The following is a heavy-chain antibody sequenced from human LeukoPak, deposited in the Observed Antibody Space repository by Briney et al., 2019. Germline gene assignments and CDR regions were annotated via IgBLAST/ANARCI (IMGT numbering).Heavy chain of an antibody. J-gene: IGHJ6*02. Sequence: SETLSLTCIVSGVSIRNYYWTWIRQPAGKGLQWIGRIYTNGTTNYSPSLKSRVTMSVDTSKNQFSLKLTSVTAADTAVYYCAKEDIVVVTKYIHYGMDVWGQGTTVTVSS. D-gene: IGHD2-15*01. CDR2: IYTNGTT. CDR1: GVSIRNYY. CDR3: AKEDIVVVTKYIHYGMDV. V-gene: IGHV4-4*07.